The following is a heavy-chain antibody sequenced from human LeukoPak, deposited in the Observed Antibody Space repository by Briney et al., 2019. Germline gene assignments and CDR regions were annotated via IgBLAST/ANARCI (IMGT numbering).Heavy chain of an antibody. Sequence: GESLKISCKGSGYSFTSYWIGWVRQIPGKGLEWMGIIYPGDSDTRYSPSFQGQVTISADKSISTAYLQWSSLKASDTAMYYCARAPSSSWYYFDYWGQGTLVTVSS. D-gene: IGHD6-13*01. CDR1: GYSFTSYW. V-gene: IGHV5-51*01. CDR3: ARAPSSSWYYFDY. J-gene: IGHJ4*02. CDR2: IYPGDSDT.